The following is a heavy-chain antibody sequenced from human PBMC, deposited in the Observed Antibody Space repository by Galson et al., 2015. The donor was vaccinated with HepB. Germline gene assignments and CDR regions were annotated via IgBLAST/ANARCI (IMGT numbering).Heavy chain of an antibody. J-gene: IGHJ4*02. V-gene: IGHV3-64D*06. Sequence: SLRLSCAASGFTFSSYAMHWVRQAPGKGLEYVSAISSNGGSTYYADSVKGRFTISRDNSKNTLYLQMSSLRAEDTAVYYCVKDNGAISYYDFWSGYYFLDYWGQGTLVTVSS. CDR1: GFTFSSYA. CDR2: ISSNGGST. CDR3: VKDNGAISYYDFWSGYYFLDY. D-gene: IGHD3-3*01.